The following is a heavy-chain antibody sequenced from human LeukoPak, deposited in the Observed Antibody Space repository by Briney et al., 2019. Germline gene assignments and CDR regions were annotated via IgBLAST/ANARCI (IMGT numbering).Heavy chain of an antibody. D-gene: IGHD5-18*01. Sequence: GASVKVSCKASGYTFINYGINWVRQAPGQGLEWMGWISAYNGNTNYAQKLQGRVTMTTDTSTSTAYMELRSLRSDDTAVYYCARVVDTAMVYFDYWGQGTLVTVSS. CDR1: GYTFINYG. V-gene: IGHV1-18*01. CDR3: ARVVDTAMVYFDY. J-gene: IGHJ4*02. CDR2: ISAYNGNT.